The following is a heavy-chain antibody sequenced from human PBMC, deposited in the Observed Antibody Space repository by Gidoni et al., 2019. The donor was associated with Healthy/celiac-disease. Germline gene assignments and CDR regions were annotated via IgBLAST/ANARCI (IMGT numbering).Heavy chain of an antibody. CDR1: GYTITSYY. D-gene: IGHD3-22*01. CDR2: INASGGST. J-gene: IGHJ3*02. CDR3: AGASGYPPTDAFDI. V-gene: IGHV1-46*01. Sequence: QVLLVQSGAEVKKPGPSVKVACRASGYTITSYYMHWVRQTAGQGLEWMGIINASGGSTSCAQKLQGRVTMTRCTSASTVYMELSSLRSEDTAVYYCAGASGYPPTDAFDIWGRGTMITVSS.